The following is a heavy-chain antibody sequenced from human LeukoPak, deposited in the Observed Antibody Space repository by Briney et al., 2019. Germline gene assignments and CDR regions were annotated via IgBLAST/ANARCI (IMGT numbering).Heavy chain of an antibody. D-gene: IGHD5-24*01. J-gene: IGHJ4*02. CDR2: INHSGST. Sequence: PSQTLSLTCTVSGGSISSGGYYWSWIRQPPGKGLEWIGEINHSGSTNYNPSLKSRVTISVDTSKNQFSLKLSSVTAADTAVYYCARGVEMATIPDYSGRTVTPPDYWGQGTLVTVSS. CDR1: GGSISSGGYY. V-gene: IGHV4-30-2*01. CDR3: ARGVEMATIPDYSGRTVTPPDY.